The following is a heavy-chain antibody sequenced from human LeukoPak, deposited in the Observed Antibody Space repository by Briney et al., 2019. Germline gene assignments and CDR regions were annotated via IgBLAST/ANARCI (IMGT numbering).Heavy chain of an antibody. Sequence: GGSLRLSCAASGFTFSSYSMNWVRQAPGKGLEWVSSISSSSSYIYYADSVKGRFTISRDNAKNSLYLQMNSLRADDTAVYYCARVRVATTGRYDALNLWGQGTMVTVSS. CDR2: ISSSSSYI. CDR3: ARVRVATTGRYDALNL. J-gene: IGHJ3*01. V-gene: IGHV3-21*03. D-gene: IGHD5-12*01. CDR1: GFTFSSYS.